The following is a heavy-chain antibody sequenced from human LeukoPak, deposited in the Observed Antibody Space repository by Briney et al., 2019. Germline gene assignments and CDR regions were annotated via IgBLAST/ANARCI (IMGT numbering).Heavy chain of an antibody. Sequence: QSGGSLRLSCAASGFTFSNFDMHWVRQAPGKGLEWVALISYDGSNKYYTDSVKGRFTISRDNSKNTLFLQMNSLRTEDTAVYYCAKFGGYFHSSGYSGYYDSSVYSALAYWGQGTLVTVSS. D-gene: IGHD3-22*01. CDR3: AKFGGYFHSSGYSGYYDSSVYSALAY. V-gene: IGHV3-30*18. CDR2: ISYDGSNK. J-gene: IGHJ4*02. CDR1: GFTFSNFD.